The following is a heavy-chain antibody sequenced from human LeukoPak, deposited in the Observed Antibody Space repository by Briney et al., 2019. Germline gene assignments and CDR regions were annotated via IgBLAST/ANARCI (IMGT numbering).Heavy chain of an antibody. D-gene: IGHD5-12*01. V-gene: IGHV3-48*01. J-gene: IGHJ5*02. Sequence: PGGSLRLSCAASGFTFSSYSMNWGRQAPGKGLEWVSYISSSSSTIYYADSVKGRFTISRDNAKNSLYLQMNSLRAEDTAVYYCASGAEGYVFDPWGQGTLVTVSS. CDR3: ASGAEGYVFDP. CDR1: GFTFSSYS. CDR2: ISSSSSTI.